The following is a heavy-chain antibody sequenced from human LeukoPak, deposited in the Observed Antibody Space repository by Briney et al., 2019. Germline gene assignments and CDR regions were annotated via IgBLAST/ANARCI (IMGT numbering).Heavy chain of an antibody. D-gene: IGHD6-13*01. CDR1: GFTFSNFW. V-gene: IGHV3-30-3*01. Sequence: PGGSLRLSCAASGFTFSNFWMHWVRQAPGKGLELLAVISYDGSNKYYADSVKGRFTISRDNSKNTLYLQMNSLRGEDTAVYYCARDSSGSWPNWFDPWGQGTLVTVS. J-gene: IGHJ5*02. CDR2: ISYDGSNK. CDR3: ARDSSGSWPNWFDP.